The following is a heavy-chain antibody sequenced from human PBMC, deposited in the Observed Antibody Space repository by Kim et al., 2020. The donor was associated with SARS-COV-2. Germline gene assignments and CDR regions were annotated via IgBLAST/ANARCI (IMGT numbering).Heavy chain of an antibody. Sequence: ASVKVSCKASGYSFISYGITWVRQAPGQGLEWMGWISPDNGNTNYAQKVQGRVTMTTDTSTSTAYMELRSLRSDDTAVYYCAREWEGGTILTGYDKDDAFDIWGQGTMVTVSS. CDR2: ISPDNGNT. D-gene: IGHD3-9*01. J-gene: IGHJ3*02. V-gene: IGHV1-18*01. CDR3: AREWEGGTILTGYDKDDAFDI. CDR1: GYSFISYG.